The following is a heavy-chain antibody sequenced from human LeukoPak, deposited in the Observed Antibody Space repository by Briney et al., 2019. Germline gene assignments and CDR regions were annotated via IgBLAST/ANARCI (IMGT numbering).Heavy chain of an antibody. CDR1: GFPFSSYA. Sequence: GGSLRLSCEPSGFPFSSYAMNWVRQAPGKGLEWVSTISGSGGSTYYADSVKGRFTISRDKSKNTVHLQMNSLRAEDTAVYYCAKERGYGYNHIDYWGQGTLVIVSS. D-gene: IGHD5-24*01. CDR3: AKERGYGYNHIDY. J-gene: IGHJ4*02. CDR2: ISGSGGST. V-gene: IGHV3-23*01.